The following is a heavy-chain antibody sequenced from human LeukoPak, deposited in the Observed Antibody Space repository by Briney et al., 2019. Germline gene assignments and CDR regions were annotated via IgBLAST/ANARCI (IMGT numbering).Heavy chain of an antibody. CDR2: ISYDGSNK. V-gene: IGHV3-30*01. Sequence: PWGALRLSCAASGFTFSSYAMHWVRQAPGKGLEWVAVISYDGSNKYYADSVKGRFTISRDNSKNTLYLQMNSLRAEDTAVYYCARDPGHDAFDIWGQGTMVTVSS. CDR3: ARDPGHDAFDI. CDR1: GFTFSSYA. J-gene: IGHJ3*02.